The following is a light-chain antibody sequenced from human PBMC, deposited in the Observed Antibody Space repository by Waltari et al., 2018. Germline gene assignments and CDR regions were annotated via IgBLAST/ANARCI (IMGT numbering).Light chain of an antibody. CDR2: VNSDGSH. Sequence: QLVLTQSPSASASLGASVKLTCTLSSGHINNVIAWLQQRPEKGPRYLMKVNSDGSHNKGNEIPDRVSGSSSGAERYLTISGLQSEDEADYCCQTGGHGTWVFCGGTKLTVL. V-gene: IGLV4-69*01. CDR1: SGHINNV. CDR3: QTGGHGTWV. J-gene: IGLJ3*02.